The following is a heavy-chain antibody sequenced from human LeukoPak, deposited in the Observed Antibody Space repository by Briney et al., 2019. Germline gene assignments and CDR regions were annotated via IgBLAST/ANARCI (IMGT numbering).Heavy chain of an antibody. D-gene: IGHD2/OR15-2a*01. Sequence: SETLSLTCTVSGGSISNTNYYWSWIRQPPGKGLEWIGQIYYSGSTNYNPSLKSRVTISVDTSKNQFSLNLSSVTAADTALYYCVRGFTLFDPWGQGTLVTVSS. CDR2: IYYSGST. J-gene: IGHJ5*02. V-gene: IGHV4-61*01. CDR1: GGSISNTNYY. CDR3: VRGFTLFDP.